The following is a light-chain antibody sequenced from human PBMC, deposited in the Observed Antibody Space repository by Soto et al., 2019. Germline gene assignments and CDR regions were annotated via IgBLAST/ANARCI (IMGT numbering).Light chain of an antibody. CDR3: HQRQSWPRT. J-gene: IGKJ1*01. V-gene: IGKV3-11*01. Sequence: EIVLTQSPATLSSFPGDRVTLSCRASQYINTRLAWYQHRPGQAPRLLIYQTSIRAAGIPARFSASRSGTDFTLTIRDVQPEDFALYYCHQRQSWPRTFGQGTKVDI. CDR1: QYINTR. CDR2: QTS.